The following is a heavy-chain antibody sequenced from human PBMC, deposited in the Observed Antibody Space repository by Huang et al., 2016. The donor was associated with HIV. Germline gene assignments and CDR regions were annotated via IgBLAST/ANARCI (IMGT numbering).Heavy chain of an antibody. J-gene: IGHJ6*02. V-gene: IGHV4-39*01. Sequence: QLQLQESGPGLVKPSETLSLTCTVSGVSISNSRCYWGWIRQPPGKGLEYIGSIYYSVSTYYNPSLKSRITAVYFCSRQDEKGYCAGDCSNHYYCGLDVCGHGTTVTVS. D-gene: IGHD2-21*02. CDR1: GVSISNSRCY. CDR2: IYYSVST. CDR3: V.